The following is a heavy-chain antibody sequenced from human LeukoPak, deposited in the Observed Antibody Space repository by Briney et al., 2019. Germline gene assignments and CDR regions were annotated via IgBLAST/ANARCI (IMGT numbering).Heavy chain of an antibody. Sequence: GGSLRLSCAASGFTFSSYWMSWVRQAPGKGLEWVANIKQDGSEKYYVDSVKGRFTISRDNAKNSLYLQMNSLRAEDTAVYYCARELLLWFGELNDGDYWGQGTLVTVSS. CDR3: ARELLLWFGELNDGDY. CDR2: IKQDGSEK. D-gene: IGHD3-10*01. V-gene: IGHV3-7*01. CDR1: GFTFSSYW. J-gene: IGHJ4*02.